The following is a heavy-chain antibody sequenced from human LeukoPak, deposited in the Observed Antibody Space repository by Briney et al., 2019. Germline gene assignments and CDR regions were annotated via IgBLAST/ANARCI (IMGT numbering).Heavy chain of an antibody. CDR3: AKDPNSSGWNYYFDY. CDR1: GFTVSDNN. J-gene: IGHJ4*02. D-gene: IGHD6-19*01. Sequence: GGSLRLSCAASGFTVSDNNMIWVRQAPGKGLEWVSTLHRDGSVRYADSVNGRFTISRDNSKNTLYLQMNSLRAEDTAVYYCAKDPNSSGWNYYFDYWGQGTLVTVSS. V-gene: IGHV3-53*01. CDR2: LHRDGSV.